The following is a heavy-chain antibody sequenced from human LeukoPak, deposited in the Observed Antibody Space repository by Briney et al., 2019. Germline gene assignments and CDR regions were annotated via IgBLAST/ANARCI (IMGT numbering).Heavy chain of an antibody. J-gene: IGHJ3*02. V-gene: IGHV3-66*01. Sequence: PGGSLRLSCAASGFAVSSNYMSWVRQAPGKGLEWVSVIYSGGTTYYADSVKGRFTISRDNSKNTVYLQMSSLRAEDTAVYCCARDAPYRRDGIDIWGQGTMVTVPS. CDR3: ARDAPYRRDGIDI. D-gene: IGHD5-24*01. CDR1: GFAVSSNY. CDR2: IYSGGTT.